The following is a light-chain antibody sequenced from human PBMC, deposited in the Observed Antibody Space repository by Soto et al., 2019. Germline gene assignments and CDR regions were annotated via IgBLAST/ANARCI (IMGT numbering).Light chain of an antibody. Sequence: DIHMTQSPSTLSASVLDIATITFLASQSISSWLAWYQQKPGKAPKLLIYDVSSLQSGVPSRFSGSGSGTEFTLTISSLQTDDSATYYCQQYNTFWTFGQGTKVDIK. J-gene: IGKJ1*01. CDR3: QQYNTFWT. CDR1: QSISSW. CDR2: DVS. V-gene: IGKV1-5*01.